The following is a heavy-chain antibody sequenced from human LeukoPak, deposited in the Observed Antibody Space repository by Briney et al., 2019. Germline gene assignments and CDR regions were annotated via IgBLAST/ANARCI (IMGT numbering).Heavy chain of an antibody. CDR1: GYTFTGYY. J-gene: IGHJ3*02. V-gene: IGHV1-2*02. D-gene: IGHD4-17*01. CDR2: INPNIGWT. CDR3: ARASGSGDYSAFDM. Sequence: DSVKVSCKASGYTFTGYYMQWVRQAPGQGLEWMGWINPNIGWTNYAQKFQSRITMTRDTSSSTVYMDLSSLTSDDTAVYFCARASGSGDYSAFDMWGQGTMVTVSS.